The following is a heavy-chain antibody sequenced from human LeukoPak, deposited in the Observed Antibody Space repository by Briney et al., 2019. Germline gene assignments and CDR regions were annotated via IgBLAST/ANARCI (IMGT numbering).Heavy chain of an antibody. CDR2: ISAYNGNT. CDR3: ARASSSWYEAWFDP. V-gene: IGHV1-18*01. Sequence: ASVKVSCKASGYSFTNYGISWVRQAPGQGLEWMGWISAYNGNTNYAQKLQGRVTMTTDTSTSTAYMELRSLRSDDTAVYYCARASSSWYEAWFDPWGQGTLVTVSS. J-gene: IGHJ5*02. CDR1: GYSFTNYG. D-gene: IGHD6-13*01.